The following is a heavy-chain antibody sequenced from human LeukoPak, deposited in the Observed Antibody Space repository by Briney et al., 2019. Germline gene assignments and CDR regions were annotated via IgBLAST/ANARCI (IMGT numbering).Heavy chain of an antibody. CDR1: GGSISSSSYY. Sequence: PSETLSLTCTVSGGSISSSSYYWGWIRQPPGKGLEWIGSIYYSGSTYYNPSLKSRVTMSVDTSKNQFSLKLSSVTAADTAVYYCARDYGGNSYYFDYWGQGTLVTVSS. V-gene: IGHV4-39*07. J-gene: IGHJ4*02. CDR2: IYYSGST. D-gene: IGHD4-23*01. CDR3: ARDYGGNSYYFDY.